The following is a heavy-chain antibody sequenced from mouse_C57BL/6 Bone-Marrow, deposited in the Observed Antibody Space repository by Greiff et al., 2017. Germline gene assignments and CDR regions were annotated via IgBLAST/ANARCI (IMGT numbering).Heavy chain of an antibody. CDR2: INPGSGGT. D-gene: IGHD2-3*01. J-gene: IGHJ2*01. CDR1: GYAFTNYL. V-gene: IGHV1-54*01. Sequence: QVQLQQSGAELVRPGTSVKVSCKASGYAFTNYLIEWVKQRPGQGLEWIGVINPGSGGTNYNEKFKGKATLTADKSSSTAYMQLSSLTSEDSAVYFCARSYDGYYFDYWGQGTTLTVSS. CDR3: ARSYDGYYFDY.